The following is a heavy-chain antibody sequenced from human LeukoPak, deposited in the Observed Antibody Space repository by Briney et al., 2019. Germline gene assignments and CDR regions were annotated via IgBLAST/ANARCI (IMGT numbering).Heavy chain of an antibody. Sequence: GASVKASCKASGGTFSSYAISWVRQAPGQGLEWMGGIIPIFGTANYAQKFQGRVTITADKSTSTAYMELSSLRSEDTAVYYCATSPQVGYGYYYYYYMDVWGKGTTVTVSS. J-gene: IGHJ6*03. CDR2: IIPIFGTA. D-gene: IGHD5-12*01. CDR1: GGTFSSYA. CDR3: ATSPQVGYGYYYYYYMDV. V-gene: IGHV1-69*06.